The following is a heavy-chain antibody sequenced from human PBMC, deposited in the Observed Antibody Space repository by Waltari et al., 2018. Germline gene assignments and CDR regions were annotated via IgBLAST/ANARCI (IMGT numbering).Heavy chain of an antibody. Sequence: QVQLVESGGGVVQPGRSLRLSCAASGFTFSSYAMHWVRPAPGKGLEWVAVISYDGSNKYYADSVKGRFTISRDNSKNTLYLQMNSLRAEDTAVYYCARDSGGYPTFYYFDYWGQGTLVTVSS. CDR3: ARDSGGYPTFYYFDY. CDR1: GFTFSSYA. J-gene: IGHJ4*02. D-gene: IGHD3-16*01. CDR2: ISYDGSNK. V-gene: IGHV3-30-3*01.